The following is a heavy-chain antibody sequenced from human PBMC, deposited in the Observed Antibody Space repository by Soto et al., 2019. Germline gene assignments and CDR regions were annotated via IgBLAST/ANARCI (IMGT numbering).Heavy chain of an antibody. J-gene: IGHJ3*02. CDR3: ARDPRYNWNDRAFDI. CDR1: GFTFSSYW. Sequence: PGGSLRLSCAASGFTFSSYWMHWVRQAPGKGLVWVSRINSDGSSTSYADSVKGRFTISRDNAKNTLYLQMNSLRAEDTAVYYCARDPRYNWNDRAFDIWGQGTMVTVSS. CDR2: INSDGSST. V-gene: IGHV3-74*01. D-gene: IGHD1-1*01.